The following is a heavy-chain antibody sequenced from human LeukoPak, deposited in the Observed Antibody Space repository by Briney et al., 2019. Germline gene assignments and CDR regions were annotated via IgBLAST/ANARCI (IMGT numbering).Heavy chain of an antibody. CDR2: IYTGGNE. CDR1: GFSVSSKY. D-gene: IGHD6-19*01. CDR3: ARGQMFTSGGFDN. Sequence: PGGSLRLSCAASGFSVSSKYMSWVRQAPGKGLEWVSVIYTGGNEYYADSVKGRFTISRDNSKNMVYLQMNSLRAEDTALYYCARGQMFTSGGFDNWGQGALVTVSS. V-gene: IGHV3-53*01. J-gene: IGHJ4*02.